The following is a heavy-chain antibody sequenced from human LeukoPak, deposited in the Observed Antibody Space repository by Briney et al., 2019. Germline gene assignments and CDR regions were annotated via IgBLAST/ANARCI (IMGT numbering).Heavy chain of an antibody. CDR1: GGSISNYY. V-gene: IGHV4-4*07. D-gene: IGHD3-10*01. CDR3: AGVSLVRGAPDYYFDY. J-gene: IGHJ4*02. CDR2: IYTSGST. Sequence: PSETLSLTCTVSGGSISNYYWSWIRQPAGKGLEWIGRIYTSGSTNYNPSLKSRVTVSVDTSKNQFSLKLSSVTAADTAVYYCAGVSLVRGAPDYYFDYWGQGTLVTVSS.